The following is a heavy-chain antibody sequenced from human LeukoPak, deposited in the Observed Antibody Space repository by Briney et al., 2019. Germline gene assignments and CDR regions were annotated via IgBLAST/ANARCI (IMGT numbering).Heavy chain of an antibody. V-gene: IGHV3-53*01. CDR3: ARGRGYDYGDYEAFDY. D-gene: IGHD4-17*01. Sequence: GGSLRLSCAASGFTVSSNYMSWVRQAPGKGLKWVSVIYSGGSTYYADSVKGRFTISRDNSKNTLYLQMNSLRAEDTAVYYCARGRGYDYGDYEAFDYWGQGTLVTVSS. CDR2: IYSGGST. J-gene: IGHJ4*02. CDR1: GFTVSSNY.